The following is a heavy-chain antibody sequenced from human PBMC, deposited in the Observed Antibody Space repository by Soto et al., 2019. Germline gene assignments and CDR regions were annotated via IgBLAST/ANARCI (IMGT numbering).Heavy chain of an antibody. D-gene: IGHD2-2*02. CDR3: ASVTRTCISTSCYRYYYGMDV. J-gene: IGHJ6*02. V-gene: IGHV4-61*01. CDR1: GGSVSSGSYY. CDR2: IYYSGST. Sequence: SETLSLTCTVSGGSVSSGSYYWSWIRQPPGKGLEWIGYIYYSGSTNYSPSLKSRVTISVDTSKNQFSLKLSSVTAADTAVYYCASVTRTCISTSCYRYYYGMDVWGQGTTVTVSS.